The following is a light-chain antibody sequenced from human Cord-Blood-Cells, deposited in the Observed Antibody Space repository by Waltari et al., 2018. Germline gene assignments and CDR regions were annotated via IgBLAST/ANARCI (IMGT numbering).Light chain of an antibody. Sequence: EIVLTQSPATLSLSPGERATLSCRASQSVSSYLAWYQQKPGQAPRLLIYDASNRATGIPARFSGSGSGTDFTLTSSSLEPEDLAVYYCQQRSNWPLRTVGGGTKVEIK. CDR3: QQRSNWPLRT. CDR2: DAS. CDR1: QSVSSY. V-gene: IGKV3-11*01. J-gene: IGKJ4*01.